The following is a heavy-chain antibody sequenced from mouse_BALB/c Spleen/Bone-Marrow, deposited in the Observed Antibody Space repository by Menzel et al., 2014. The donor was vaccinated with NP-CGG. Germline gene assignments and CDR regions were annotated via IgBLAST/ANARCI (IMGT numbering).Heavy chain of an antibody. V-gene: IGHV1S56*01. J-gene: IGHJ1*01. Sequence: VKLMESGPELVKPGALVKISCKASGYTFTSYDINWVKQRPGQGLEWIGWIYPGDGSTKYNEKFKGKATLTADKSSSTAYMQLSSLTSENSAVYFCARSGNYYGNYYWYFDVLGAGTTVTVSS. CDR3: ARSGNYYGNYYWYFDV. D-gene: IGHD2-1*01. CDR2: IYPGDGST. CDR1: GYTFTSYD.